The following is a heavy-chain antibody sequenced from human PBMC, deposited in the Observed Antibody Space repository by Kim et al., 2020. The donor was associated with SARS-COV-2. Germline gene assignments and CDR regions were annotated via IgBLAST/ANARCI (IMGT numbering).Heavy chain of an antibody. CDR1: GFTFSAYA. Sequence: GGSLRLSCAASGFTFSAYAMTWVRQAPGKGLEWVSGISGSDGSTFYADSVKGRFIISRDNSKNMLHLQMNSLRAEDTAVYYCARHLGSSGSEFHHWGQGALVTVSS. D-gene: IGHD3-22*01. J-gene: IGHJ1*01. CDR2: ISGSDGST. CDR3: ARHLGSSGSEFHH. V-gene: IGHV3-23*01.